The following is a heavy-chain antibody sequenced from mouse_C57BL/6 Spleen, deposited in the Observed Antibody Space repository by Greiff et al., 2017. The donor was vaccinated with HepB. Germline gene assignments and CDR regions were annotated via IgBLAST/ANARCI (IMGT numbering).Heavy chain of an antibody. V-gene: IGHV1-9*01. CDR1: GYTFTGYW. CDR3: ARDYGSSYDDY. Sequence: QVQLQQSGAELMKPGASVKLSCKATGYTFTGYWIEWVKQRPGHGLEWIGEILPGSGSTTYNEKFKGKATFTADTSSNTSYMQLSSLTTEDSAIYYCARDYGSSYDDYWGQGTTLTVSS. J-gene: IGHJ2*01. CDR2: ILPGSGST. D-gene: IGHD1-1*01.